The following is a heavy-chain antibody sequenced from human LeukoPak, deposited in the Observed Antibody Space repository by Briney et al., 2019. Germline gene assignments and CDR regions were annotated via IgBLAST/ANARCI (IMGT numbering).Heavy chain of an antibody. D-gene: IGHD3-10*01. CDR3: ARESGVRGVIPMYFDY. CDR1: GFTFSSYS. CDR2: ISSSSSTI. J-gene: IGHJ4*02. V-gene: IGHV3-48*01. Sequence: GGSLRLSCAASGFTFSSYSMNWVRQAPGKGLEWVSYISSSSSTIYYADSVKSRFTISRDNAKNSLYLQMNSLRAEDTAVYYCARESGVRGVIPMYFDYWGQGTLVTVSS.